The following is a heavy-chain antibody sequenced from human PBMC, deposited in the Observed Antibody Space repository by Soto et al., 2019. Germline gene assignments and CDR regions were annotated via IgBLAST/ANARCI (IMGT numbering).Heavy chain of an antibody. D-gene: IGHD3-16*02. Sequence: GESLKISCKGSGYSFTSYWISWVRQMTGKGLEWMGRIDPSDSYTNYSPSFQGHVTISADKAISTAYLQWSRLKASDTAMYYCAGRNSLASVSLNFRELSNYKWIDPWGPGTLVTVSS. CDR3: AGRNSLASVSLNFRELSNYKWIDP. J-gene: IGHJ5*02. CDR1: GYSFTSYW. CDR2: IDPSDSYT. V-gene: IGHV5-10-1*01.